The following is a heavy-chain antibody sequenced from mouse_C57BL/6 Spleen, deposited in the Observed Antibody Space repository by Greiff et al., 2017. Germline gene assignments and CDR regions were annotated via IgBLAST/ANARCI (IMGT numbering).Heavy chain of an antibody. Sequence: VQLKQSGPGMVKPSQSLSLTCTVTGYSITSGYDWHWIRHFPGNKLEWMGYISYSGSTNYNPSLKSRISITHDTSKNHFFLKLNSVTTEDTATYYCARDGYGYLDYWGQGTTLTVSS. CDR2: ISYSGST. J-gene: IGHJ2*01. CDR1: GYSITSGYD. CDR3: ARDGYGYLDY. V-gene: IGHV3-1*01. D-gene: IGHD1-1*02.